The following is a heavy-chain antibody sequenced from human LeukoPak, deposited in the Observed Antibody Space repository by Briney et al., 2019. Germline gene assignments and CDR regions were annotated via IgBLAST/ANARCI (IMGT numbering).Heavy chain of an antibody. V-gene: IGHV4-59*01. CDR1: GGSISSYY. CDR3: ARDRYRAIDY. Sequence: PSETLSLTCTVSGGSISSYYWSWIRQPPGEGLEWIGYIYYSGSTNYNPSLKSRVTISVDTSKNQFSLKLSSVTAADTAVYYCARDRYRAIDYWGQGTLVTVSS. J-gene: IGHJ4*02. CDR2: IYYSGST. D-gene: IGHD1-14*01.